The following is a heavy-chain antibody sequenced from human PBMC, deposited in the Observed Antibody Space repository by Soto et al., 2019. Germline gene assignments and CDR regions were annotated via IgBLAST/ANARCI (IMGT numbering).Heavy chain of an antibody. Sequence: QVQLVQSGAEVKKPGSSVKVSCKASGGTFGSYAISWVRQAPGQGLEWMGGIIPIPGTANYAQKFQGRVTIAADESTSPAYMELSRLRSEDTAVYYCARSQGSSTSLEIYYYYYYGMDVWGKGTTVTVSS. D-gene: IGHD2-2*01. CDR3: ARSQGSSTSLEIYYYYYYGMDV. CDR1: GGTFGSYA. V-gene: IGHV1-69*01. CDR2: IIPIPGTA. J-gene: IGHJ6*04.